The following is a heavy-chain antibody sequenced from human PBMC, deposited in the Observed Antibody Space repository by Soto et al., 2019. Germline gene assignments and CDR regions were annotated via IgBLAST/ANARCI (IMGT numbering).Heavy chain of an antibody. CDR2: ISHTGTT. V-gene: IGHV4-38-2*02. CDR1: GFPISSPYS. CDR3: ARVAMVIRDSDHFGVDV. Sequence: SKTLSLTCLVSGFPISSPYSWGWIRQPPGKGLEWIGSISHTGTTSYSPSLTSRVSISVDTSKKQVSLKLTSVTAADTAVYFCARVAMVIRDSDHFGVDVWGHGTTVTVSS. J-gene: IGHJ6*02. D-gene: IGHD5-18*01.